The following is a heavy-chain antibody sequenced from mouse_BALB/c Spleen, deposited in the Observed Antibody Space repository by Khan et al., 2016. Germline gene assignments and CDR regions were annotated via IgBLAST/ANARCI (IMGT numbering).Heavy chain of an antibody. V-gene: IGHV3-8*02. CDR3: ARWDGNYGYYAMDY. D-gene: IGHD2-1*01. CDR2: ISYSGST. CDR1: GDSITSGY. Sequence: ESGPSLVKPSQTLSLTCSVTGDSITSGYWNWIRKFPGNKLEYMGYISYSGSTYYNPSLKSRISITRDTSKNQYYLQLNSVTTEDTATYXCARWDGNYGYYAMDYWGQGTSVTVSS. J-gene: IGHJ4*01.